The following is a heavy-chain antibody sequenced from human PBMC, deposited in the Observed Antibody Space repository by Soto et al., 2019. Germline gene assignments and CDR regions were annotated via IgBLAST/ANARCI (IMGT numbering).Heavy chain of an antibody. J-gene: IGHJ6*02. Sequence: QVQLVQSGAEVKKPGSSVKVSCKGSGGTFSSYTISWVRQAPGQGLEWMGRIIPILGIANHAQKFQGRVTITADKSTCTAYMELDSLSSEDTAVYYCAGFRGSYGIDVWGQGTTVTVSS. CDR2: IIPILGIA. V-gene: IGHV1-69*02. D-gene: IGHD3-10*01. CDR1: GGTFSSYT. CDR3: AGFRGSYGIDV.